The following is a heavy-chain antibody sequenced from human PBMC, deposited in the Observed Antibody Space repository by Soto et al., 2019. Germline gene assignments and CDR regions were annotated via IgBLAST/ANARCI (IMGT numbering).Heavy chain of an antibody. CDR3: ARDHCSSTSCQPDPSDWFAP. CDR1: GCTFSSYA. J-gene: IGHJ5*02. V-gene: IGHV1-69*01. D-gene: IGHD2-2*01. Sequence: QVQLVQSGAEVKKPGSSVKVSCKASGCTFSSYAISWVRQAPGQGLEWMGGIIPIFGTANYAQKFQGRVTITAVDSTSTAYMELSNLSSDDTAVYYCARDHCSSTSCQPDPSDWFAPWGQGTLVTVSS. CDR2: IIPIFGTA.